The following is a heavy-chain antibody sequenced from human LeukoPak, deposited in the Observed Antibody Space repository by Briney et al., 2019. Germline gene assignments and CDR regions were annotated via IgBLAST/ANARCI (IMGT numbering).Heavy chain of an antibody. Sequence: PGGSLRLSCAASGFTFSSYAMSWVRQAPGKGLEWGSAISGSGGSTYYADSVKGRFTISRDNSKNTLYLQMNSLRAEDTAVYYCAKIPVGVVPAAMPRYYYYYMDVWGKGTTVTVSS. CDR1: GFTFSSYA. CDR3: AKIPVGVVPAAMPRYYYYYMDV. CDR2: ISGSGGST. J-gene: IGHJ6*03. V-gene: IGHV3-23*01. D-gene: IGHD2-2*01.